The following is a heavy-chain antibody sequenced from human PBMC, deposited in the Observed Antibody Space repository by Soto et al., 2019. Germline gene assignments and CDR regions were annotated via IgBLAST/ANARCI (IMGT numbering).Heavy chain of an antibody. D-gene: IGHD3-22*01. CDR2: ISGRGEIT. CDR1: GITFSGYA. V-gene: IGHV3-23*01. J-gene: IGHJ4*02. CDR3: ATPGKLSSGYNPFDY. Sequence: GGSLRLSCAASGITFSGYAMSWVRQAPGKGLEWVSAISGRGEITFYADSVKGRFTISRDNSKGTLYLQMSSLRAEDTAVYYCATPGKLSSGYNPFDYWGQGTLVTVSS.